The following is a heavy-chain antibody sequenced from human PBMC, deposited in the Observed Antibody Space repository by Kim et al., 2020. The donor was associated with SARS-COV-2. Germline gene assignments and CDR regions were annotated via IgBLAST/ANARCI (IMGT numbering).Heavy chain of an antibody. CDR2: ISSSSSTI. J-gene: IGHJ4*02. Sequence: GGSLRLSCAASGFTFSSYSMNWVRQAPGKGLEWVSYISSSSSTIYYADSVKGRFTISRDNAKNSLYLQMNSLRDEDTAVYYCARGPHYYYGSGTFDYWGQGTLVTVSS. V-gene: IGHV3-48*02. CDR1: GFTFSSYS. D-gene: IGHD3-10*01. CDR3: ARGPHYYYGSGTFDY.